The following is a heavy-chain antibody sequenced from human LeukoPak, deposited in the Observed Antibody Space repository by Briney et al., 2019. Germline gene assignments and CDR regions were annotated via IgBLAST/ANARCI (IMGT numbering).Heavy chain of an antibody. CDR2: FNSDGRST. CDR3: ARAISNDFSKTLDY. Sequence: GGSLRLSCAASGFTFSNAWMSWVRQAPGKGLEWVSRFNSDGRSTAYADSVKGRFTISRDNAKNTLYLQMNSLRAEDTAIYYCARAISNDFSKTLDYWGQGSLVTVSS. D-gene: IGHD3/OR15-3a*01. CDR1: GFTFSNAW. J-gene: IGHJ4*02. V-gene: IGHV3-74*01.